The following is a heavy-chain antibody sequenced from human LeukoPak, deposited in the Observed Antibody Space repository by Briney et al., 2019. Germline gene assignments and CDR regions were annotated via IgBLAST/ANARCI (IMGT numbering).Heavy chain of an antibody. D-gene: IGHD6-13*01. CDR2: ISYDGSNK. J-gene: IGHJ4*02. Sequence: PGGSLRLSCAASGFTFSSYAMHWVRQAPGKGLEWVAVISYDGSNKYYADSVKGRFTISRDNAKNLLYLQMSSLRAEDTAVYYCARENPLTRSSSDYWGQGTLVTVSS. CDR3: ARENPLTRSSSDY. CDR1: GFTFSSYA. V-gene: IGHV3-30-3*01.